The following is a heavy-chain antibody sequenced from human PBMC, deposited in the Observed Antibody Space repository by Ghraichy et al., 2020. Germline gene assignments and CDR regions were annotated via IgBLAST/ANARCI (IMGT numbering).Heavy chain of an antibody. D-gene: IGHD4-23*01. J-gene: IGHJ4*02. CDR3: ARDFTRPRTTVVTPFGY. CDR2: INPNSGGT. CDR1: GYTFTGYY. V-gene: IGHV1-2*02. Sequence: ASVKVSCKASGYTFTGYYMHWVRQAPGQGLEWMGWINPNSGGTNYAQKFQGRVTMTRDTSISTAYMELSRLRSDDTAVYYCARDFTRPRTTVVTPFGYWGQGTLVTVSS.